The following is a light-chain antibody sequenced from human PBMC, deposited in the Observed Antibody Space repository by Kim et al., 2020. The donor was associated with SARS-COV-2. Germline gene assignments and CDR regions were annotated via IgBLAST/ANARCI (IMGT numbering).Light chain of an antibody. J-gene: IGLJ2*01. V-gene: IGLV3-1*01. CDR2: QDT. Sequence: SYELTQPPSVFVFPGQTASITCSGDKLGDKYACWYQQKPGQSPVLVINQDTKRPSGIPERFSGSNSGNTATLTISGTRVMDEADYYCQAWDSGTAVVFGG. CDR3: QAWDSGTAVV. CDR1: KLGDKY.